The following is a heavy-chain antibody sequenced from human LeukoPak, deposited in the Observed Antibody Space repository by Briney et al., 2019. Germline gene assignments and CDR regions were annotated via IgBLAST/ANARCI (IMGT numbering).Heavy chain of an antibody. Sequence: PGRSLRLSCAASRFTFSSYGMHWVRQAPGKGLEWVAVISYDGSNKYYADSVKGRFTISRDNSKNTLYLQMNSLRAEDTAVYYCAKQKIHIAARPAYYYYGMDVWGQGTTVTVSS. CDR3: AKQKIHIAARPAYYYYGMDV. V-gene: IGHV3-30*18. D-gene: IGHD6-6*01. CDR1: RFTFSSYG. CDR2: ISYDGSNK. J-gene: IGHJ6*02.